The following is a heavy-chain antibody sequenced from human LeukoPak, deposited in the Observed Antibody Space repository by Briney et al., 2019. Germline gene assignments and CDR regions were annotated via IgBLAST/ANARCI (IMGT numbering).Heavy chain of an antibody. J-gene: IGHJ2*01. Sequence: SETLSLTCAVSGASISSYYWSWIRRPSGKGVEWTAFIYYSGSTKYNPSLKSRVTISVDTSKNQFSMKLSSVTAADTAVYYCARARYGGNSEGYFDLWGRGTLVTVS. D-gene: IGHD4-23*01. V-gene: IGHV4-59*01. CDR3: ARARYGGNSEGYFDL. CDR2: IYYSGST. CDR1: GASISSYY.